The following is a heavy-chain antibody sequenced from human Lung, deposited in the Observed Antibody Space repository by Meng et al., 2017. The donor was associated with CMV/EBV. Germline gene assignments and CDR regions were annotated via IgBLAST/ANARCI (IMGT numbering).Heavy chain of an antibody. V-gene: IGHV1-8*01. CDR3: VRAVHGVEI. D-gene: IGHD2-8*01. J-gene: IGHJ6*02. Sequence: SVXVSCNASGYTLTTYGINWVRQAPGQGLEWMGWVNPYNGDGGYAQRFQGRVTVTTDTSINTAYLELTSLRSDDTAVYYCVRAVHGVEIWGQGTTVTVSS. CDR1: GYTLTTYG. CDR2: VNPYNGDG.